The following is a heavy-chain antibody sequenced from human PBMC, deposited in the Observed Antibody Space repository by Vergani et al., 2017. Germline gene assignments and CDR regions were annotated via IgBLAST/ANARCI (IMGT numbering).Heavy chain of an antibody. CDR3: ARDRNDGGSYSGLFDY. D-gene: IGHD1-26*01. V-gene: IGHV3-30-3*01. CDR1: GFTFSSYA. J-gene: IGHJ4*02. Sequence: QVQLVESGGGVVQPGRSLRLSCAASGFTFSSYAMHWVRQAPGKGLEWVAVISYDGSNKYYADSLKGRFTISRENSKNKLYLQMNSLRAEDTAVYYCARDRNDGGSYSGLFDYWGQGTLVTVSS. CDR2: ISYDGSNK.